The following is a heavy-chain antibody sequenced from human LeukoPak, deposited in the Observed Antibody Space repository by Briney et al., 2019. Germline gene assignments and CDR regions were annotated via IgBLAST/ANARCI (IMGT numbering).Heavy chain of an antibody. D-gene: IGHD3-10*01. J-gene: IGHJ6*02. CDR3: ARARMVRGVITNYGMDV. Sequence: SETLSLTCTVSGGSISSYYWSWIRQPPGKGLEWIGYIYYSGSTNYNPSLKSRVTISVGTSKNQFSLKLSSVTAADTAVYYCARARMVRGVITNYGMDVRGQGTTVTVSS. CDR1: GGSISSYY. CDR2: IYYSGST. V-gene: IGHV4-59*01.